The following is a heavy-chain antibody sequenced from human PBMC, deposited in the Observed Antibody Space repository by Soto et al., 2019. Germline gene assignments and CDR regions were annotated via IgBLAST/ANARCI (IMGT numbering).Heavy chain of an antibody. CDR2: ISAYNGNT. CDR1: GYTFTSYG. CDR3: ARSYSSSWYGGALDY. V-gene: IGHV1-18*04. Sequence: QVQLVQSGAEGKKPGASVKVSCKASGYTFTSYGIRWVRQAPGQGLEWMGWISAYNGNTNYAQKLQGRVTMTTDTSTSTAYMELRRLRSDDTAVYYCARSYSSSWYGGALDYWGQGTLVTVSS. D-gene: IGHD6-13*01. J-gene: IGHJ4*02.